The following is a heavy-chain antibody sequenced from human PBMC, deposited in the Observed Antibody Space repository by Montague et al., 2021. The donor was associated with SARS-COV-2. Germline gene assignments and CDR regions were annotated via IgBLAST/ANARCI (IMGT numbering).Heavy chain of an antibody. Sequence: SLRLSCAASGFTFSNYAMNWVRQAPGKGLEWASVICGIACCIFYADSVKGRFTISRDNSKNTLYLDMTSLGADDTAVYYCAKDRGSSNGRGAFDIWGQGTMVTVSS. D-gene: IGHD2-2*01. V-gene: IGHV3-23*01. CDR3: AKDRGSSNGRGAFDI. J-gene: IGHJ3*02. CDR2: ICGIACCI. CDR1: GFTFSNYA.